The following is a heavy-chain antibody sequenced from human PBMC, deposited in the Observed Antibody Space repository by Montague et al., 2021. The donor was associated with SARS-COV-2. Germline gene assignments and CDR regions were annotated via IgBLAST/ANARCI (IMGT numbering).Heavy chain of an antibody. D-gene: IGHD3-9*01. Sequence: SLRLSCAASGFTFSSYWMHWVRQAPGKGLEWVAVISYDGGNKYYADSVKGRFTISRDNSKNTPYLQMNSLRAEDTAVYYCAKDDKYYDILTGYYMGRDYYYYYGMDVWGQGTTVTVSS. CDR1: GFTFSSYW. J-gene: IGHJ6*02. V-gene: IGHV3-30*18. CDR2: ISYDGGNK. CDR3: AKDDKYYDILTGYYMGRDYYYYYGMDV.